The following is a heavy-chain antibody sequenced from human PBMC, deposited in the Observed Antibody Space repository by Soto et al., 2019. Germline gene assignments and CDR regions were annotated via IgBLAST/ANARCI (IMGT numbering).Heavy chain of an antibody. CDR3: ARDDCSSTSCYEDYYYYGMDC. CDR2: INAGNGNT. D-gene: IGHD2-2*01. CDR1: GYTFTSSA. Sequence: VSCKGSGYTFTSSAMHWVRQAPGQRLEWMGWINAGNGNTKYSQKFQGRVTITRDTSASTAYMEPSSLRSEDTAVYYCARDDCSSTSCYEDYYYYGMDCCDQGTTVTVAS. J-gene: IGHJ6*02. V-gene: IGHV1-3*01.